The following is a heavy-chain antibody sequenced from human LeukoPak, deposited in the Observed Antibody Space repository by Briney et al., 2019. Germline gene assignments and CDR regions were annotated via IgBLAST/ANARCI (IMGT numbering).Heavy chain of an antibody. J-gene: IGHJ3*02. D-gene: IGHD3-22*01. CDR3: ARDRDYDRIDAFDI. V-gene: IGHV4-59*01. CDR2: IYYSGST. Sequence: SETLSLTCTVSGGSISSYYWSWIRQPPGKGLEWIGYIYYSGSTNYNPSLKSRVTISVDTPKNQFSLKLSSVTAADTAVYYCARDRDYDRIDAFDIWGQGTMVTVSS. CDR1: GGSISSYY.